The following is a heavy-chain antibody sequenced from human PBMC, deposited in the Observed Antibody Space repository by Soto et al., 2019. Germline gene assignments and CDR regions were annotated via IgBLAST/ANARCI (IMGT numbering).Heavy chain of an antibody. CDR3: ARDGVGIYGDLDYYYGMDV. CDR2: IYYSGST. Sequence: SETLSLTCTVSGGSISSYYWSWIRQPPGEGLEWIGYIYYSGSTNYNPSLKSRVTISVDTSKNQFSLKLSSVTAADTAVYYCARDGVGIYGDLDYYYGMDVWGQGTTVTVSS. D-gene: IGHD4-17*01. J-gene: IGHJ6*02. V-gene: IGHV4-59*01. CDR1: GGSISSYY.